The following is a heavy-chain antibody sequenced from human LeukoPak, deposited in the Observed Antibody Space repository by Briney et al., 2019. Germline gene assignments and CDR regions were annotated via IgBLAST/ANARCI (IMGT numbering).Heavy chain of an antibody. J-gene: IGHJ6*02. V-gene: IGHV1-2*04. D-gene: IGHD6-13*01. CDR1: GYTFTGYY. CDR3: ARELPPGRGSNWYIGHYGMDV. Sequence: ASVKVSCKSSGYTFTGYYIHWVRQAPGQGLEWMGWINPNSGGTDYARKFRGWVTMTRDTSINTAYMELSRLTSDDTAVYYCARELPPGRGSNWYIGHYGMDVWGQGTTVTVSS. CDR2: INPNSGGT.